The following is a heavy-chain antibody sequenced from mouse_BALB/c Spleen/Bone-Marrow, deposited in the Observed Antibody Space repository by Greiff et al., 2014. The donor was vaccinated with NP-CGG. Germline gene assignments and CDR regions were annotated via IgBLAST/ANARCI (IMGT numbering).Heavy chain of an antibody. V-gene: IGHV1-5*01. D-gene: IGHD1-3*01. CDR2: IYPENSDT. J-gene: IGHJ4*01. Sequence: VQLQQSGTVLARPGASVKMSCKASGYTFTSYWMHRVKQRPGQGLEWIGAIYPENSDTSYNQKFKGKAKLTAVTSTSTAYMELSSLTNEDSAVYYCTGGKDYYAMDYWGQGTSVTVSS. CDR1: GYTFTSYW. CDR3: TGGKDYYAMDY.